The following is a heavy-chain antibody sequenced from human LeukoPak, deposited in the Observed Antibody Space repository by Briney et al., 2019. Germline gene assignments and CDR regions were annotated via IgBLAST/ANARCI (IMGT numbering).Heavy chain of an antibody. Sequence: SETLSLTCTVSGGSISTYYWSWIRQPPGKGLEWIGYIYYSGSTNYNPSLKSRVTISLDTSKNQFSLRLNSVTAADTAMYYCARSFSPNYYDLLDYWGQGTLVTVSS. D-gene: IGHD3-22*01. J-gene: IGHJ4*02. CDR3: ARSFSPNYYDLLDY. CDR1: GGSISTYY. CDR2: IYYSGST. V-gene: IGHV4-59*01.